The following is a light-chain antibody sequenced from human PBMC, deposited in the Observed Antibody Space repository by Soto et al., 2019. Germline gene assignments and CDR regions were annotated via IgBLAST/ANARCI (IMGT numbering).Light chain of an antibody. CDR2: EDN. CDR1: SSDVGSYNL. CDR3: SSYAGRSTFVI. J-gene: IGLJ2*01. V-gene: IGLV2-23*02. Sequence: QSALTQPASVSGSPGQSITISCTGTSSDVGSYNLVSWYQQHPGKAPKLMILEDNKRPSGVSNRFSGSKSGNTASLTISGLQAEDEADYYCSSYAGRSTFVIFGGGTKLTVL.